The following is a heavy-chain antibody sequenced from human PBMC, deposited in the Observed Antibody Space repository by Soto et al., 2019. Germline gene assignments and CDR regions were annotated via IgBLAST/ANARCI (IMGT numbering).Heavy chain of an antibody. CDR2: MSYDGSNK. Sequence: GSLRLSCAASGFTFSSYAMHWVRQAPGKGLEWVAVMSYDGSNKYYADSVKGRFTISRDNSKNTLYLQMNSLRAEDTAVYHCARGQGPYCGGDCSSFQHWGQGTLVTVSS. V-gene: IGHV3-30-3*01. J-gene: IGHJ1*01. CDR1: GFTFSSYA. D-gene: IGHD2-21*02. CDR3: ARGQGPYCGGDCSSFQH.